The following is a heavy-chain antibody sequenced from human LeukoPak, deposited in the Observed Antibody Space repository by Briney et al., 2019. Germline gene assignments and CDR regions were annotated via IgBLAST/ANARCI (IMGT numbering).Heavy chain of an antibody. Sequence: PGGSLRLSCAASEFTVSKFWMHWVRQAPGKGLVWVSGINGDGRTTTYADSVKGRFTASRDNAKNTLYPQMKSLRAEDTAIYYCARGNYYGMDVWGQGTTVTVSS. CDR2: INGDGRTT. CDR3: ARGNYYGMDV. CDR1: EFTVSKFW. V-gene: IGHV3-74*03. J-gene: IGHJ6*02. D-gene: IGHD2/OR15-2a*01.